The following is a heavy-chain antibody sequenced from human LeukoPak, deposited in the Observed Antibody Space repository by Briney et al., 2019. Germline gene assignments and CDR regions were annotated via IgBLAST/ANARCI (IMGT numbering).Heavy chain of an antibody. D-gene: IGHD2-21*02. CDR2: ISYDGSNK. Sequence: GGSLRLSCAASGFTFSSYGMHWVRQAPGKGLEWVAVISYDGSNKYYADSVKGRFTISRDNSKNTLYLQMNSLRAEDTAVYYCAKDPPCGGDCYSSWFDPRGQGPLVTVSS. V-gene: IGHV3-30*18. CDR1: GFTFSSYG. CDR3: AKDPPCGGDCYSSWFDP. J-gene: IGHJ5*02.